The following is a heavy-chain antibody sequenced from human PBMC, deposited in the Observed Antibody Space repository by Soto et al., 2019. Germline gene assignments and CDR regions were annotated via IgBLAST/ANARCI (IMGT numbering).Heavy chain of an antibody. CDR3: AITIFGVVIKGAFDI. V-gene: IGHV4-34*01. Sequence: SSETLSLTCAVYGGSFSGYYWSWIRQPPGKGLEWIGEINHSGSTNYNPSLKSRVTISVDTSKNQFSLKLSSVTAADTAVYYCAITIFGVVIKGAFDIWGQGTMVTVSS. CDR2: INHSGST. CDR1: GGSFSGYY. D-gene: IGHD3-3*01. J-gene: IGHJ3*02.